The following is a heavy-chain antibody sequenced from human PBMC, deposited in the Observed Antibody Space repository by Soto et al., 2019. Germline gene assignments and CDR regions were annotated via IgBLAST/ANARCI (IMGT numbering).Heavy chain of an antibody. CDR1: GGSMSSGGYS. V-gene: IGHV4-31*03. CDR3: ARDYCIGGSCPSGFDY. J-gene: IGHJ4*02. D-gene: IGHD2-15*01. Sequence: SGTLSLTCTVFGGSMSSGGYSWTWIRQHPGKGLEWIGHIYYSGSTYYNPSLKSRVTISVDTSKNQFSLKMSSVTAADTAVYYCARDYCIGGSCPSGFDYWCPGIPVTVSS. CDR2: IYYSGST.